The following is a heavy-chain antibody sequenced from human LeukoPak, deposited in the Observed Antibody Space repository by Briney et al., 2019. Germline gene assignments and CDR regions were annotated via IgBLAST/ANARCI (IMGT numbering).Heavy chain of an antibody. V-gene: IGHV5-51*01. CDR2: IYPGDSDP. CDR3: ARLLGYCSGGSCYPRDY. Sequence: GESLQISCQGSGYSFTSYWIGWVRQMPGKGLEWMGIIYPGDSDPRYSPSFQGQVTISADKSISTAYLQWSSLKASDTAMYYCARLLGYCSGGSCYPRDYWGQGTLVTVSS. J-gene: IGHJ4*02. D-gene: IGHD2-15*01. CDR1: GYSFTSYW.